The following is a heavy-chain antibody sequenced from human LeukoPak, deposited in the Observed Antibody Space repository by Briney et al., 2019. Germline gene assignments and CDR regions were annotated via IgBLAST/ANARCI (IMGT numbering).Heavy chain of an antibody. V-gene: IGHV3-23*01. Sequence: PGGSLRLSCAASGFTFSSYATSWVRQAPGKGLEWVSAISGSGGSTYYADSVKGRFTISRDNSKNTLYLQMNSLRVEDTAVYYCASEYQLLPYYYYGMDVWGQGTTVTVSS. CDR2: ISGSGGST. J-gene: IGHJ6*02. CDR1: GFTFSSYA. CDR3: ASEYQLLPYYYYGMDV. D-gene: IGHD2-2*01.